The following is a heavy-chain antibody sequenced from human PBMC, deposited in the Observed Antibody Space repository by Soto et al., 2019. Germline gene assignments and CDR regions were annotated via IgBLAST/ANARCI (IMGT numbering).Heavy chain of an antibody. CDR1: GYSFNNYA. D-gene: IGHD3-10*01. CDR2: INADNGNT. Sequence: QVQLVQSGAEEKKPGASVKVSCKASGYSFNNYAIHWVRQAPGQRLEWMGWINADNGNTKYSRKFQGRVTITRDTSASTAYMELSSPRSEDTAVYYCARRGSEGGWFDLWGQGTLVTVSS. J-gene: IGHJ5*01. V-gene: IGHV1-3*05. CDR3: ARRGSEGGWFDL.